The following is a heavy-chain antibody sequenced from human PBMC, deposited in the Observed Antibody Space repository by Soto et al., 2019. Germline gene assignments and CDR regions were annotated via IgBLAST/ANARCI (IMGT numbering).Heavy chain of an antibody. J-gene: IGHJ4*02. CDR3: ATDSSSGFTFDY. D-gene: IGHD6-19*01. CDR1: GYTLTELS. CDR2: FDPEDGET. Sequence: WASVNVSCKVSGYTLTELSMHWVRQAPGKGLEWMGGFDPEDGETIYAQKFQGRVTMTEDTSTDTAYMELSSLRSEDTAVYFCATDSSSGFTFDYWGQGTLVTVSS. V-gene: IGHV1-24*01.